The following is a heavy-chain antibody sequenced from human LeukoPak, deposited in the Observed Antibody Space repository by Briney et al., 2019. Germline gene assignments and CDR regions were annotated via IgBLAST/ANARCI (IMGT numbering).Heavy chain of an antibody. CDR3: ARGGDGLDY. CDR2: ISSSRSHT. CDR1: GFTFSSYG. Sequence: PGGSLRLSCAASGFTFSSYGMNWARQAPGKGLEWVSSISSSRSHTYYADSVKGRFTISRDNAKNSLYLQMNSLRVEDTAVYYCARGGDGLDYWGQGTLVTVSS. V-gene: IGHV3-21*01. D-gene: IGHD5-24*01. J-gene: IGHJ4*02.